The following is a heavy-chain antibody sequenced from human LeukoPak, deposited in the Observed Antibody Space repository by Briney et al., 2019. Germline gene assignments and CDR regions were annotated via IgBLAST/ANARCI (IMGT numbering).Heavy chain of an antibody. D-gene: IGHD2-21*01. CDR2: IYGGETT. CDR3: ARHWLEAGKAYSYWFDP. V-gene: IGHV4-59*08. CDR1: GDSIINYY. Sequence: SETLSLTCSVSGDSIINYYWTWIRQPPGKGLEWIGYIYGGETTNYNPSLKSRVTLSVDTFKNQISLKLNSVTVADTAVYYYARHWLEAGKAYSYWFDPWGQGTLVTVSS. J-gene: IGHJ5*02.